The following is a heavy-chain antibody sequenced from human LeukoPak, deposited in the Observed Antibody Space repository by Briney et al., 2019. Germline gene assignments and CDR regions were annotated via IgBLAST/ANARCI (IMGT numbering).Heavy chain of an antibody. V-gene: IGHV4-38-2*02. CDR1: DYSISGGYY. J-gene: IGHJ4*02. Sequence: SETLSLTCTVSDYSISGGYYWGWIRQPPGKGLEWITSIYHSGNTFYNPSLRSRVTISVDTSKNQFSLKLSSVTAADTAVYYCARRGGHGGSFDYWGQGTLVTVSS. D-gene: IGHD4-23*01. CDR3: ARRGGHGGSFDY. CDR2: IYHSGNT.